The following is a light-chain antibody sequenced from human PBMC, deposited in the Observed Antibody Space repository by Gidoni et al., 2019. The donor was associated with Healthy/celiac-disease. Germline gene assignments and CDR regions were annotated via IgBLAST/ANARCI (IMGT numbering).Light chain of an antibody. CDR3: SSYTSSSTLV. Sequence: QSALTQPASVSGSPGQSITISCTVTSSDVGGYNYASWYQQHPDKAPKLMIYEVSNRPSGVSNRFSGSKSGNTASLTISGLQAEDEADYYCSSYTSSSTLVFGGGTKLTVL. J-gene: IGLJ2*01. CDR2: EVS. CDR1: SSDVGGYNY. V-gene: IGLV2-14*01.